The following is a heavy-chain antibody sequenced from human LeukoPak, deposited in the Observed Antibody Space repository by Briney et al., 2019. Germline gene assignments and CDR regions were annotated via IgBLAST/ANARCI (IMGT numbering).Heavy chain of an antibody. CDR1: GGSISSSSYY. CDR3: ASLRERSYYARGFDY. V-gene: IGHV4-39*01. J-gene: IGHJ4*02. Sequence: SETLSLTCTVSGGSISSSSYYCGWLRQTPGKGLEWIESIYYSGSTFYSPSLKSRVTISVDTSKNQSSLKLSSVTAADTAVYYCASLRERSYYARGFDYWGQGTLVTVSS. D-gene: IGHD1-26*01. CDR2: IYYSGST.